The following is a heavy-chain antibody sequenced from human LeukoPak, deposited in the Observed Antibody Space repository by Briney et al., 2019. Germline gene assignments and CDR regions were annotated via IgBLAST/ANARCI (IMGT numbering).Heavy chain of an antibody. Sequence: GGSLRLSCEVAGFASSNYWMSWVRQAPGKGLEWVGNIKEDGTVKNYVDSVKGRLTISRDNAKKSLFLQMNSLRAEDTAVYYCVKDRGWNTFDSWGQGTLVTVSS. CDR2: IKEDGTVK. V-gene: IGHV3-7*01. CDR1: GFASSNYW. CDR3: VKDRGWNTFDS. J-gene: IGHJ4*02. D-gene: IGHD1/OR15-1a*01.